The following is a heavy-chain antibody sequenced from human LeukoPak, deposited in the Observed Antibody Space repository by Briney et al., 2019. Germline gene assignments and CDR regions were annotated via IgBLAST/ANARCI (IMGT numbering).Heavy chain of an antibody. V-gene: IGHV4-39*07. Sequence: SETLSLTCTVSGGSITSNSYYWGWIRQPPGKGLEWIGNIDHSGTTYYNPSLKSRVTISLDTSKNQFSLKLSSVTAADTAVYYCARGGYYGSGNDFRFDPWGQGTLVTVSS. CDR3: ARGGYYGSGNDFRFDP. CDR2: IDHSGTT. J-gene: IGHJ5*02. CDR1: GGSITSNSYY. D-gene: IGHD3-10*01.